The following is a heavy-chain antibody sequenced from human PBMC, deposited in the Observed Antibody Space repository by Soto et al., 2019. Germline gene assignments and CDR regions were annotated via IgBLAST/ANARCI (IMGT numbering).Heavy chain of an antibody. J-gene: IGHJ3*02. CDR3: GRTGGGSGYSHTSI. Sequence: SLRLSCAASGFTFSTSAMNWVRQAPGKGLEWLSTISVTGSSTFYADSVKGRFTISRDNSKNTLHLQMNSLRVEDTAVYFCGRTGGGSGYSHTSIWGQGTMVTVSS. D-gene: IGHD5-12*01. CDR1: GFTFSTSA. CDR2: ISVTGSST. V-gene: IGHV3-23*01.